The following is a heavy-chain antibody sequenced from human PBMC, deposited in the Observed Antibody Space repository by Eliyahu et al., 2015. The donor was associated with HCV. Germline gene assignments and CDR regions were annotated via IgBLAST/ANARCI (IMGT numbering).Heavy chain of an antibody. Sequence: EVQLVESGGGLVQPGGSLKLSCAASGFTFSGSAMHWVRQASGKGLEWVGRIRSKANSYATAYAASVKGRFTISRDDSKNTAYLQMNSLKTEDTAVYYCTRFRAVTPFDYWGQGTLVTVSS. D-gene: IGHD4-23*01. CDR1: GFTFSGSA. CDR2: IRSKANSYAT. CDR3: TRFRAVTPFDY. V-gene: IGHV3-73*02. J-gene: IGHJ4*02.